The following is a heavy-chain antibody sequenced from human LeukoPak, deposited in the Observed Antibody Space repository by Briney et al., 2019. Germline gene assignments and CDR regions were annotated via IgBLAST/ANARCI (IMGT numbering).Heavy chain of an antibody. CDR3: ASSILEWLSNDY. D-gene: IGHD3-3*01. Sequence: GASVKVSCKASGYTFTSYYMHWVRQAPGQGLEWMGIINPSGGSTSYAQKFQGRVTMTRDTSTSTVYMELSRLRSDDTAVYYCASSILEWLSNDYWGQGTLVTVSS. V-gene: IGHV1-46*01. J-gene: IGHJ4*02. CDR2: INPSGGST. CDR1: GYTFTSYY.